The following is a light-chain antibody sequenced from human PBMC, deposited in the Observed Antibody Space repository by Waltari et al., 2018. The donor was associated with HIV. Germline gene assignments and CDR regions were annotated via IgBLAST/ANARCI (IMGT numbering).Light chain of an antibody. CDR1: QSVSSY. CDR2: DAS. Sequence: EIVLPQSPATLSLSPGERATLSCRASQSVSSYLAWYQQKPGQATRLLNYDASNRATGIPARCSGSGSGTDFTLTISSLEPEDFAVYYCQQRSNWTWTFGQGTKVEIK. J-gene: IGKJ1*01. V-gene: IGKV3-11*01. CDR3: QQRSNWTWT.